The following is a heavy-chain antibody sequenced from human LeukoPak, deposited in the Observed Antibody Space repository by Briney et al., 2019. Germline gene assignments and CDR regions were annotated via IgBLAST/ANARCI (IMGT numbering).Heavy chain of an antibody. J-gene: IGHJ3*02. D-gene: IGHD2-15*01. V-gene: IGHV4-30-4*01. CDR1: GASIRSGDYY. CDR3: ARDCSGGSCYGAFDI. CDR2: IYDSGST. Sequence: SETLSLTCTVSGASIRSGDYYWSWIRQPPGKGLEWIGYIYDSGSTYYNPSLKSRVTISVDTSENRFSLKLSSVTATDTAVYYCARDCSGGSCYGAFDIWGQGTMVTVSS.